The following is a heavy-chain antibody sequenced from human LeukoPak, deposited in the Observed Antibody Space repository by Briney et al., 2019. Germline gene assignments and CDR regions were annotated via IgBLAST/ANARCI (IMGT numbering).Heavy chain of an antibody. J-gene: IGHJ4*02. D-gene: IGHD6-13*01. V-gene: IGHV3-66*01. CDR3: ARAYSIAAAGPFDY. Sequence: GGSLRLSCAASGFTVSSNYMSWVRQAPGKGLEWVSVIYSGGSTYYADSVKGRFTISRDNSKNTLYLQMNSLRTEDTAVYYCARAYSIAAAGPFDYWGQGTLVTVSS. CDR2: IYSGGST. CDR1: GFTVSSNY.